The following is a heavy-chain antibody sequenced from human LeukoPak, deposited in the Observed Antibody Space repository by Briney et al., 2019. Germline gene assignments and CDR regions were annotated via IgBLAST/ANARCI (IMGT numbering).Heavy chain of an antibody. J-gene: IGHJ5*02. D-gene: IGHD2-21*02. V-gene: IGHV3-23*01. CDR2: IIIIGPST. Sequence: GGTLRLSSASPAFLFSVYAVTGVRQAAGKGLEWVSIIIIIGPSTLYADSVKGRFTISRDNSKNLLYLHMNSLRAEDTAVYYCVKPLVTGRLSGVFQSWGQGVLVTVSS. CDR3: VKPLVTGRLSGVFQS. CDR1: AFLFSVYA.